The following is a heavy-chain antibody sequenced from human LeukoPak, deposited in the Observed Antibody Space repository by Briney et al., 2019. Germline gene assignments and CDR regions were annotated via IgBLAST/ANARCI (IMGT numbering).Heavy chain of an antibody. Sequence: PGGSLRLSCAASGFNFDNYAMSWVRQAPGKGLEWVSSISGSGGSQNYADFAKGRFTISRDNSKSTLYVRMKSLRPEDTAAYYCAKEWVVVVGKTNYYDHWGRGTLVTVSS. V-gene: IGHV3-23*01. CDR3: AKEWVVVVGKTNYYDH. CDR1: GFNFDNYA. J-gene: IGHJ4*02. CDR2: ISGSGGSQ. D-gene: IGHD2-21*01.